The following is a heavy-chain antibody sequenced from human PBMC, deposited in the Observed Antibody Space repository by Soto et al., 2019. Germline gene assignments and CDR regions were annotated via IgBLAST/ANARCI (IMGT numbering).Heavy chain of an antibody. V-gene: IGHV3-64D*06. CDR3: VKGGGAYSSSSFWFDL. D-gene: IGHD6-6*01. CDR2: ISNNGGST. J-gene: IGHJ5*02. CDR1: GLPFRTYA. Sequence: SGGSLRLSCSASGLPFRTYAMHWVRQAPGKGLEYVAAISNNGGSTYSSDSVKGRITISRDNSKNTLYLQMTSLRVEDTAIYYCVKGGGAYSSSSFWFDLWGQGTLVTVSS.